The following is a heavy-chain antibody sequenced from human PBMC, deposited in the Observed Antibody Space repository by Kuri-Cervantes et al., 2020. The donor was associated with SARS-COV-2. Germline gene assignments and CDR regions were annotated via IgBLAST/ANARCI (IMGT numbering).Heavy chain of an antibody. J-gene: IGHJ3*02. V-gene: IGHV3-13*05. D-gene: IGHD3-16*02. CDR3: ARDQFSYDYIWGSYRQNDAFDI. CDR2: IGTAGDP. Sequence: GGSLRLSCAASGFTFSSYDMHWVRQATGKGLEWVSAIGTAGDPYYPGSVKGRFTISRENAKNSLYLQMNSLRAGDTAVYYCARDQFSYDYIWGSYRQNDAFDIWGQGTMVTVSS. CDR1: GFTFSSYD.